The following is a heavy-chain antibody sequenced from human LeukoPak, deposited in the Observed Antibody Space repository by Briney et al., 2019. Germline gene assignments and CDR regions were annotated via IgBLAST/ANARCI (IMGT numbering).Heavy chain of an antibody. CDR1: GDSVSSNSVT. CDR2: TYYRSTWYN. D-gene: IGHD1-26*01. CDR3: AREWEMGKYYFDY. J-gene: IGHJ4*02. V-gene: IGHV6-1*01. Sequence: SQTLSLTCAISGDSVSSNSVTWNWIRQPPSRGLEWLGRTYYRSTWYNDYAVSVRGRITVNPDTSKNQFSLQLNSVTPEDTAVYYCAREWEMGKYYFDYWGQGTLVTVSS.